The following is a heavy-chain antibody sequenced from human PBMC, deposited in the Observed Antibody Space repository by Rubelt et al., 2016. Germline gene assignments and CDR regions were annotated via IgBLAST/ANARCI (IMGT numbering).Heavy chain of an antibody. Sequence: GASVKISCKASGYSFTTYYMHWVRQAPGQGLEWMVMIDPSGGATNYAQKFQGRITMTRDTSTSTVYLDLSSLRSEDTAVYYCARLRGTSIFDPPIYWGQGTLVTVSS. CDR3: ARLRGTSIFDPPIY. J-gene: IGHJ4*02. CDR2: IDPSGGAT. D-gene: IGHD2-2*01. V-gene: IGHV1-46*01. CDR1: GYSFTTYY.